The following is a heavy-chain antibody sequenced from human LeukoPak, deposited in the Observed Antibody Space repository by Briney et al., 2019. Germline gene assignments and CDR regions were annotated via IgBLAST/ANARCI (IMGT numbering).Heavy chain of an antibody. CDR3: ARERVELMITFGRGGNYFDY. Sequence: SETLSLTCTVSGGSISSYFWSWIRQPPGKGLEWIGYIYYSGSTKYNPSLKSRVTISVDTSKNQFSLKLSSVTAADTAVYYCARERVELMITFGRGGNYFDYWGQGTLVTVSS. J-gene: IGHJ4*02. D-gene: IGHD3-16*01. CDR1: GGSISSYF. CDR2: IYYSGST. V-gene: IGHV4-59*01.